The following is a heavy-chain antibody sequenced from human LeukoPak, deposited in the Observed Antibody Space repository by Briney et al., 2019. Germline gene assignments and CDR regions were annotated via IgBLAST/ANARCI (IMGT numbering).Heavy chain of an antibody. V-gene: IGHV1-2*06. Sequence: ASVKVSCKASGYTFTGYYMRWVRQAPGQGLEWMGRINPNSGGTNYAQKFQGRVTMTRDTSISTAYMELSRLRSDDTAVYYCARGLGWYVYWFDPWGQGTLVTVSS. CDR3: ARGLGWYVYWFDP. J-gene: IGHJ5*02. D-gene: IGHD6-19*01. CDR1: GYTFTGYY. CDR2: INPNSGGT.